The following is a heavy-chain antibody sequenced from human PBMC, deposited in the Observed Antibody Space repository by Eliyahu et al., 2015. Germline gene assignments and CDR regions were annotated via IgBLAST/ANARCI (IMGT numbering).Heavy chain of an antibody. CDR3: AKDQPDAFDI. Sequence: EVQLVESGGGLVQXGGSLRLSCAASGFPXSSXAXSWXRXAPGKGLEWVSAISGSGGXTYYADSVKGRFTISRDNSKNTLYLQMNSLRAEDTAVYYCAKDQPDAFDIWGQGTMVTVSS. J-gene: IGHJ3*02. CDR1: GFPXSSXA. V-gene: IGHV3-23*04. CDR2: ISGSGGXT.